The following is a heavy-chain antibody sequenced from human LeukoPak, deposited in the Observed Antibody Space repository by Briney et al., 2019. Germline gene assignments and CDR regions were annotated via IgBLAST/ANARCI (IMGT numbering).Heavy chain of an antibody. J-gene: IGHJ6*02. V-gene: IGHV3-7*01. CDR3: ARDDWVAAAGYYYYYGMDV. Sequence: PGGSLRLSCADSGITFSSYWMNWVRQAPGKGLEWVANINQDGSEKYYVDSVKGRFTISRDNAKNSLYLQMNSLRAEDTAVYYCARDDWVAAAGYYYYYGMDVWGQGTTVTVSS. CDR1: GITFSSYW. CDR2: INQDGSEK. D-gene: IGHD6-13*01.